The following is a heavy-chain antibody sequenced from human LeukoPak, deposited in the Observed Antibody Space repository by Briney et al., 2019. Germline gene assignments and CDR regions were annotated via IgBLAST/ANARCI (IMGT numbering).Heavy chain of an antibody. CDR3: AREVGATIGYYYGMDV. Sequence: GGSLRLSCAASGFTVSSNYMSWVRQAPGKGLEWVSVIYSGGSTYYADSVKGRFTISRDNSKNTLYLQMNSLRAEDTAVYYCAREVGATIGYYYGMDVWGQGTTVTVSS. J-gene: IGHJ6*02. CDR1: GFTVSSNY. V-gene: IGHV3-66*01. CDR2: IYSGGST. D-gene: IGHD1-26*01.